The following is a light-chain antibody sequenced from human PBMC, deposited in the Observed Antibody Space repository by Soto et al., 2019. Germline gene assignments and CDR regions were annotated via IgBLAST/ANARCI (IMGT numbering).Light chain of an antibody. CDR1: QSISTY. Sequence: MQVTQSPSSLSAAVGERVTITLRASQSISTYLNCYQQKPGKAPKLLIYAASSLQRGVPSRFSASGSGTHFTLTIHSLQPEDFRTHYCQDSHRDLLIFGPGTKVDI. CDR3: QDSHRDLLI. J-gene: IGKJ3*01. CDR2: AAS. V-gene: IGKV1-39*01.